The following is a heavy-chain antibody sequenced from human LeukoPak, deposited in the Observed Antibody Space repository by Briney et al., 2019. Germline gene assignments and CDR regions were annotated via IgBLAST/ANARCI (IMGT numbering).Heavy chain of an antibody. CDR3: ARVQYYYDSSGYYYYYYYMDV. CDR2: IYHSGST. D-gene: IGHD3-22*01. V-gene: IGHV4-34*01. CDR1: GGSFSGYY. Sequence: SETLSLTCAVYGGSFSGYYWSWIRPPPGKGLEGIGSIYHSGSTYSNPSLKSRVTISVETSKNQFSLKLSCRSAADTAVYYCARVQYYYDSSGYYYYYYYMDVWGKGTTVTVSS. J-gene: IGHJ6*03.